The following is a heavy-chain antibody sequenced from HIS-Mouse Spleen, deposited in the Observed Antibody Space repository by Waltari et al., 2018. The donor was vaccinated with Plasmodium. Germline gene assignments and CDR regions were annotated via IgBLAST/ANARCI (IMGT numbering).Heavy chain of an antibody. J-gene: IGHJ4*02. CDR3: ARDRITGTSYFDY. CDR1: GGSISSSSYY. V-gene: IGHV4-39*07. Sequence: QLQLQESGPGLVRPSETLSLTCTVSGGSISSSSYYCGWTRQPPGKGLDWIGSIYYSGSTYYNPSLKSRVTISVDTSKNQFSLKLSSVTAADTAVYYCARDRITGTSYFDYWGQGTLVTVSS. CDR2: IYYSGST. D-gene: IGHD1-7*01.